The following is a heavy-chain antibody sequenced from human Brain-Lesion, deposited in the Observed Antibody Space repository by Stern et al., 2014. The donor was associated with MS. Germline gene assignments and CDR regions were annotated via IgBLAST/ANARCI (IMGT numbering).Heavy chain of an antibody. D-gene: IGHD3-3*01. V-gene: IGHV1-2*02. CDR2: INPNTGGT. CDR3: ARDQRGITIFGVVTDYYYLGMDV. J-gene: IGHJ6*02. CDR1: GYIFTGYY. Sequence: QVQLVQSAAEVKKPGASVKVSCKTSGYIFTGYYIHWVRQAPGQGLEWMAWINPNTGGTKYAQKFQGRVTMSRDTSISTASLELSSLTSDDTAVYYCARDQRGITIFGVVTDYYYLGMDVWGQGTTVTVSS.